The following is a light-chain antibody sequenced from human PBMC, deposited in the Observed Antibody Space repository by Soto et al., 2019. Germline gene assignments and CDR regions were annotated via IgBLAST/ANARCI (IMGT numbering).Light chain of an antibody. CDR3: SSYAGSDNLDV. Sequence: QSALTQPPSASGSPGQSVTISCAGTSSDIGGYNSVSWYQQHPGKAPKVIIYGVSKRPSGVPDRFSGSKSGNTASLTVSGLQAEDEADYYCSSYAGSDNLDVFGTGTKVTVL. V-gene: IGLV2-8*01. J-gene: IGLJ1*01. CDR2: GVS. CDR1: SSDIGGYNS.